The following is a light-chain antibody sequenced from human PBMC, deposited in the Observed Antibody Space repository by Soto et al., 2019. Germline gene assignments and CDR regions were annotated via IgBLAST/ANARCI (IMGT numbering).Light chain of an antibody. CDR3: QSYDSSLRAYV. CDR2: GNS. V-gene: IGLV1-40*01. CDR1: SANIGAGYD. Sequence: QSVLAQAPSVSGAPGQKVTISCTGSSANIGAGYDLHWYQQLPGTAPKLLLYGNSNRPSGVPDRFSGSKSGTSASLAITGLQAEDEAAYYCQSYDSSLRAYVFRTGNKLTXL. J-gene: IGLJ1*01.